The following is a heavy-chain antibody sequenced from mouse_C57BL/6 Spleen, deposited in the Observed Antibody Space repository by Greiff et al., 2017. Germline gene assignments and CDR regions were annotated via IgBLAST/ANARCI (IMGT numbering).Heavy chain of an antibody. J-gene: IGHJ1*03. V-gene: IGHV14-3*01. CDR1: GFNIKNTY. CDR3: ARDLGLLLRDFDV. D-gene: IGHD1-1*01. Sequence: EVKLVESVAELVRPGASVKLSCTASGFNIKNTYMHWVKQRPEQGLEWIGRIDPANGNTKYAPKFQGKATITADTSSNTAYLQLSSLTSEDTAIYYCARDLGLLLRDFDVWGTGTTVTVSS. CDR2: IDPANGNT.